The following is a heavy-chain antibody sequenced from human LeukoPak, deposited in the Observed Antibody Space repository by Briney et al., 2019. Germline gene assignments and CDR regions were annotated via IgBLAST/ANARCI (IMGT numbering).Heavy chain of an antibody. V-gene: IGHV4-39*07. CDR3: ARAYSSGWYQWFDP. J-gene: IGHJ5*02. CDR1: GGSISTNSYS. Sequence: SETLSLTCIVSGGSISTNSYSWGWLRQPPGKGLEWIGTLYYNGNSYYTPSLERRVTITADTSKNQFSLKLNSVTAADTAIYHCARAYSSGWYQWFDPWGQGILVTVSS. D-gene: IGHD6-19*01. CDR2: LYYNGNS.